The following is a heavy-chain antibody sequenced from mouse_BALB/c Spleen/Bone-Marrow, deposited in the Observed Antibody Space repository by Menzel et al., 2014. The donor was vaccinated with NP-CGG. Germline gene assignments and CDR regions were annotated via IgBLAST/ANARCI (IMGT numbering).Heavy chain of an antibody. CDR2: IRSKSNNYAT. V-gene: IGHV10-1*02. CDR1: GFTFNTYA. Sequence: EVMLVESGGGLVQPKGSLKLSCAASGFTFNTYAMNWVRQAPGKGLEWVARIRSKSNNYATYYADSVKDRFTISRDDSQSMLYLQMNNLKTEDTAMYYCVGQGGFAYWGQGTLVTVSA. CDR3: VGQGGFAY. J-gene: IGHJ3*01.